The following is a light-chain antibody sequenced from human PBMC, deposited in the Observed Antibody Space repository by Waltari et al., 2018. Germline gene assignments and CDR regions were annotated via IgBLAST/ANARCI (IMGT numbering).Light chain of an antibody. J-gene: IGLJ2*01. Sequence: QSVLTQPPSVSGAPGQRVTISCTGSSSNIGAGYDVNWYQQLPGKVPKLLIYGNSNRPSGVPDRISGSKSGTSASLAITGLQAEDEADYYCQSYDSSLGGSVFGGGTKLTV. CDR3: QSYDSSLGGSV. CDR2: GNS. CDR1: SSNIGAGYD. V-gene: IGLV1-40*01.